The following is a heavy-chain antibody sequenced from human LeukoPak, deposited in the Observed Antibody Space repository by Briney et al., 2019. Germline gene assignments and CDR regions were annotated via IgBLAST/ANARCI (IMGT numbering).Heavy chain of an antibody. CDR3: ARDYTLTVPDWHLYYYYGMDV. CDR1: GGSFSSSSYY. V-gene: IGHV4-39*07. J-gene: IGHJ6*02. Sequence: SETLSLTCTVSGGSFSSSSYYWGWIRQPPGKGLEWNGSIYYSGGTYYNPSLKSRVTMSVDTSKNQFSLKLSSVTAADTAVYYCARDYTLTVPDWHLYYYYGMDVWGQGTTVTVSS. D-gene: IGHD3-16*01. CDR2: IYYSGGT.